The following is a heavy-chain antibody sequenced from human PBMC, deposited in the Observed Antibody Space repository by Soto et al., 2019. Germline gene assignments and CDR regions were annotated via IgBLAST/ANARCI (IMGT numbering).Heavy chain of an antibody. Sequence: PSETLSLTCTVSGGSISSSSYYWGWIRQPPGKGLEWIGSIYYSGSTYYNPSLKSRVTISVDTSKNQFSLKLSSVTAADTAVYYCARFRGHVDYDSSGYSGLDGWGQGTSVTVSS. CDR1: GGSISSSSYY. CDR2: IYYSGST. D-gene: IGHD3-22*01. V-gene: IGHV4-39*01. J-gene: IGHJ6*02. CDR3: ARFRGHVDYDSSGYSGLDG.